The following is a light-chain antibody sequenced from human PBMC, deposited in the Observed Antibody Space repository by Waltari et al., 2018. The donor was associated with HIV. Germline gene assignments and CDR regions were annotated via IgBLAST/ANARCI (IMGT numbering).Light chain of an antibody. CDR2: WAS. V-gene: IGKV4-1*01. CDR1: QSVLSSSNNKNR. CDR3: QQFFSFPRT. Sequence: DIVMTQSPDSLAVSLGGRATITCKSSQSVLSSSNNKNRLAWCQQKPGQPPKLLFYWASIREVGVPDRFTGSGSGTIFNLTVSSLQADDVAVYYCQQFFSFPRTFGQGTKVEI. J-gene: IGKJ1*01.